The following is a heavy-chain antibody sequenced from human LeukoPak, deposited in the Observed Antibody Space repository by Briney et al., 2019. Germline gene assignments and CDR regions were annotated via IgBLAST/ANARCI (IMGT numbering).Heavy chain of an antibody. CDR1: GYSISSGYY. V-gene: IGHV4-38-2*02. CDR2: IYHSGST. D-gene: IGHD3-10*01. Sequence: SETLSLTCTVSGYSISSGYYWGWIRPPPGKGLEWIGSIYHSGSTDYNPSLKSRVTISVDTSKNQFSLKLSSVTAADTAVYYCARDQLLWFGELLEKYYYYMDVWGKGTTVTVSS. J-gene: IGHJ6*03. CDR3: ARDQLLWFGELLEKYYYYMDV.